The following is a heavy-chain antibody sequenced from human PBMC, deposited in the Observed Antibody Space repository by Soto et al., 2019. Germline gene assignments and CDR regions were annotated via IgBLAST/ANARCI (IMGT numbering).Heavy chain of an antibody. D-gene: IGHD2-2*01. V-gene: IGHV4-30-4*01. Sequence: SETLSLTCSVSGGSISSGDYYWSWIRQPPGKGLEWIGYIYYSGSTYYNPSLKSRVIISVDTSKNQFSLKLSSVTAADTALYYCARSYIVLVPAATCWFDPWGQGTLVSSPQ. CDR2: IYYSGST. CDR1: GGSISSGDYY. J-gene: IGHJ5*02. CDR3: ARSYIVLVPAATCWFDP.